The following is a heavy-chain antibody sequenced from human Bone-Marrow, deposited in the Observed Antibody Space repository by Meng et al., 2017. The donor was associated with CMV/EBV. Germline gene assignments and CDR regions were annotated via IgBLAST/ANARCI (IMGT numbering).Heavy chain of an antibody. V-gene: IGHV1-2*02. CDR3: ARDSRLGPR. CDR2: INPNSGGT. CDR1: GYTFTGYY. J-gene: IGHJ4*02. Sequence: ASVKVSCKASGYTFTGYYMHWVRQAPGQGLEWMGWINPNSGGTNYAQKFQGRVTITADKSTSTAYMELRSLRSDDTAVYYCARDSRLGPRWGQGTLVTVSS. D-gene: IGHD3-16*01.